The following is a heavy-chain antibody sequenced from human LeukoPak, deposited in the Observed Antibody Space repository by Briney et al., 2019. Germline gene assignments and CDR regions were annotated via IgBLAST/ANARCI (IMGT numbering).Heavy chain of an antibody. J-gene: IGHJ4*02. CDR3: ARAGSADSFDY. Sequence: GGSLRLSCAASGFTVSSNYMTWVRQAPGKGLEWVSLIFAGGTTYYADSVRGRFTVSRDNSKNTLYLQMNSLRAEDTAVYYCARAGSADSFDYWGQGTLVTVSS. CDR2: IFAGGTT. V-gene: IGHV3-53*01. CDR1: GFTVSSNY. D-gene: IGHD6-25*01.